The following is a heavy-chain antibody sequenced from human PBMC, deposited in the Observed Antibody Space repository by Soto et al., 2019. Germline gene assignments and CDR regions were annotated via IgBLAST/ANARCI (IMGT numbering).Heavy chain of an antibody. Sequence: QVQLQESGPGLVKPSETLSLTCTVSGGSISSYYWSWIRQPPGKGLEWIGYIYYSGSTNYNPSLKSRVTISVDTSKNQFSLKLSSVTAADTAVYYCARDNMGYHPWDMDVWGKGTTVTVSS. V-gene: IGHV4-59*01. CDR3: ARDNMGYHPWDMDV. CDR1: GGSISSYY. D-gene: IGHD1-26*01. J-gene: IGHJ6*04. CDR2: IYYSGST.